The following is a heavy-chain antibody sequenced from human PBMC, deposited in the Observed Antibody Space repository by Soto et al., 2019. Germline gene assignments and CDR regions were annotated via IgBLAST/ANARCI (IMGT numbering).Heavy chain of an antibody. Sequence: ASVKVSCKASGFTFTSSAVQWVRQARGQRLEWIGWIVVGSGNTNYAQKFQERVTITRDMSTSTAYMELSSLRSEDTAVYYCAAGAPFTVTSHYYGMDVWGQGTTVTVSS. J-gene: IGHJ6*02. CDR2: IVVGSGNT. CDR3: AAGAPFTVTSHYYGMDV. D-gene: IGHD4-17*01. V-gene: IGHV1-58*01. CDR1: GFTFTSSA.